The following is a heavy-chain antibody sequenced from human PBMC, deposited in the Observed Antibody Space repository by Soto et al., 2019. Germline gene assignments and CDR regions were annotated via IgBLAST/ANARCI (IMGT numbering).Heavy chain of an antibody. CDR3: ATEGTSDYYYGMDV. V-gene: IGHV3-74*01. CDR1: GFTFSNYW. CDR2: INSEGNSI. Sequence: GGSLRLSCAASGFTFSNYWMHWVRQGPGKGLVWVSRINSEGNSISYVDSVKARFTISRDNAKNTLYLQMNSLRADDTAVYYCATEGTSDYYYGMDVWGHGTTVTVSS. J-gene: IGHJ6*02.